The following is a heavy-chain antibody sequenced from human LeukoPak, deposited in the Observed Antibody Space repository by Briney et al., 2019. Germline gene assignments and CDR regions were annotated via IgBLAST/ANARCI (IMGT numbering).Heavy chain of an antibody. CDR3: ARASDSGFYYYFDF. V-gene: IGHV4-30-4*01. CDR1: GGSISSGDYY. CDR2: IYYSGST. Sequence: SETLSLTCTVSGGSISSGDYYWSWIRQPPGKGLEWIGYIYYSGSTYYNPSLKSRVTISVDTSKNQFSPKLSSVTAADTAVYYCARASDSGFYYYFDFWGQGTLVTVSS. J-gene: IGHJ4*02. D-gene: IGHD3-22*01.